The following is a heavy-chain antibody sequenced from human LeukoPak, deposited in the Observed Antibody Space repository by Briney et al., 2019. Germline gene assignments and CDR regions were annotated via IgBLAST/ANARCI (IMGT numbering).Heavy chain of an antibody. CDR2: IIPIFGTA. D-gene: IGHD2-21*02. CDR3: ARTANYYYYYMDV. J-gene: IGHJ6*03. V-gene: IGHV1-69*13. Sequence: GASVKVSCKASGGTFSSYAISWVRQAPGQGLEWMGGIIPIFGTANYAQKFQGRVTITADESTSTAYMELSSLRSEDTAVDYCARTANYYYYYMDVWGKGTTVTVSS. CDR1: GGTFSSYA.